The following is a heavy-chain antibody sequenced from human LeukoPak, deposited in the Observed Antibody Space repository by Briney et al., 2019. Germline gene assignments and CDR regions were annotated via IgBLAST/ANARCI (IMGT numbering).Heavy chain of an antibody. CDR1: GFTFSSYA. CDR2: ISGRGDGT. V-gene: IGHV3-23*01. CDR3: PKDASSSLYINAFDI. D-gene: IGHD6-13*01. J-gene: IGHJ3*02. Sequence: SGGSLRLSCAASGFTFSSYAMRWVREAPGKGVEWGSGISGRGDGTYYADSVKGRFTISRDNAKNTLYLQMNSLRGEDTAVYYCPKDASSSLYINAFDIWGQGTMVTVSS.